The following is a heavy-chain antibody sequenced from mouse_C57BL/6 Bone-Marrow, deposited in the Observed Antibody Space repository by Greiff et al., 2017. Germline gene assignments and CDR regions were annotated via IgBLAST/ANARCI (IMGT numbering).Heavy chain of an antibody. J-gene: IGHJ3*01. CDR2: ISSGGDYI. CDR1: GFTFSSYA. Sequence: EVKLVESGAGLVKPGGSLKLSCAASGFTFSSYAMSWVRQTPEKRLEWVAYISSGGDYIYYADTVKGRFTISRDNARNTLYLQMSSRKSEDTAMYYCTREGSSFAYWGQGSLVTVSA. CDR3: TREGSSFAY. V-gene: IGHV5-9-1*02.